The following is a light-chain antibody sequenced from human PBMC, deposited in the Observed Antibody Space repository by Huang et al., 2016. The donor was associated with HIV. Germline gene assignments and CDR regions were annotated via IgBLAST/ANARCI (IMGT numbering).Light chain of an antibody. J-gene: IGKJ1*01. Sequence: DIVMTQSPDSLAMSLGERATINCKSSQSVLYSSNNKNYLAWYQQKPGQPPKLLIYWASTLESGVPDRFSGSGSGTDFTLTISSLQAQDVAVYYCQQYNTSPLTFGQGTKMEIK. CDR2: WAS. CDR3: QQYNTSPLT. CDR1: QSVLYSSNNKNY. V-gene: IGKV4-1*01.